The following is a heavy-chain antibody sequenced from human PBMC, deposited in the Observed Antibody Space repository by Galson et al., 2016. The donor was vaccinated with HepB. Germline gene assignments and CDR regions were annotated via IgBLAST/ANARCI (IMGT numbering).Heavy chain of an antibody. J-gene: IGHJ6*03. D-gene: IGHD3-3*01. V-gene: IGHV2-70*01. CDR3: ARTTSEDFNFFYYMDV. Sequence: PALVKPTQTLTLTCTFSGFSLSTSLMSVSWIRQPPGKALEWLALIDGDDDTYYTSSLKTRLTISKDTFKNQVVLTMTNVDPVDTATYYCARTTSEDFNFFYYMDVWGKGTTVTVSS. CDR2: IDGDDDT. CDR1: GFSLSTSLMS.